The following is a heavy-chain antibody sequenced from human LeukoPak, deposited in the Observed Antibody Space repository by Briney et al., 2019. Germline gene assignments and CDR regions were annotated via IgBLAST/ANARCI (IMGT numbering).Heavy chain of an antibody. CDR3: ARDIHYDSSGYYHPHFDY. CDR2: IIPIFGTA. CDR1: GYTFTSYG. J-gene: IGHJ4*02. D-gene: IGHD3-22*01. V-gene: IGHV1-69*13. Sequence: SVKVSCKASGYTFTSYGISWVRQAPGQGLEWMGGIIPIFGTANYAQKFQGRVTITADESTSTAYMELSSLRSEDTAVYYCARDIHYDSSGYYHPHFDYWGQGTLVTVSS.